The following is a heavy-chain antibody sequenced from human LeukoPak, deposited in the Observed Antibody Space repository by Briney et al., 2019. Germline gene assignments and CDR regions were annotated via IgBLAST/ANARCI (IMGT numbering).Heavy chain of an antibody. V-gene: IGHV3-23*01. Sequence: PGGSLRLSCAASGFTFSKFPMGWVRQAPGRGLEWVSAISASGDVTFYADSLRGRFTISRDNSKSTLYLQMNGLRAEDTAIFYCANVPAAAGSYYFDYWGQGTLVTVSS. D-gene: IGHD6-13*01. J-gene: IGHJ4*02. CDR2: ISASGDVT. CDR1: GFTFSKFP. CDR3: ANVPAAAGSYYFDY.